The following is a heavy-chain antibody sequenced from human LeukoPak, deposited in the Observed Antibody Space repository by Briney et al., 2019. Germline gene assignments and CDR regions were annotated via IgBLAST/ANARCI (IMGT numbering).Heavy chain of an antibody. CDR1: GFTFSSYS. D-gene: IGHD1-1*01. CDR3: ARQYNWNDVRFQH. J-gene: IGHJ1*01. Sequence: PGGSLRLSCAASGFTFSSYSMNWVRQAPGKGLEWVSSISSSSSYIYYADSVKGRFTISRDNAKNSLYLQMNSLRAKDTAVYYCARQYNWNDVRFQHWGQGTLVTVSS. CDR2: ISSSSSYI. V-gene: IGHV3-21*01.